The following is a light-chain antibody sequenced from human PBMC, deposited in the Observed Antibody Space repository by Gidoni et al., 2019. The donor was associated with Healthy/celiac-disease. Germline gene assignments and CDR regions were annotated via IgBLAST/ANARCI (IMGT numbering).Light chain of an antibody. CDR2: AAS. CDR3: QQYYSYPLT. CDR1: QGISSY. V-gene: IGKV1-8*01. Sequence: AIRMTQSPSSRSASTGDRVTITCRASQGISSYLAWYQQKPGKAPKLLIYAASTLQSGVPSRFSGSGSGTDFTLTISCLQSEDFATYYFQQYYSYPLTFXXXTKVEIK. J-gene: IGKJ1*01.